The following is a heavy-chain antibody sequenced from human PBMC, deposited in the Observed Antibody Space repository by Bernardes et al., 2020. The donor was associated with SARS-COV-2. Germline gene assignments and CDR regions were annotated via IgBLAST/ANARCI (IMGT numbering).Heavy chain of an antibody. CDR2: ISGSGGST. D-gene: IGHD6-19*01. V-gene: IGHV3-23*01. CDR3: ARSGVAGTPLDY. J-gene: IGHJ4*02. Sequence: GGSLSLSCAASGFTFSSYAMSWVRQAPGKGLEWVSAISGSGGSTYYADSVKGRFTISRDNSKNTLYLQMNSLRAEDTAVYYCARSGVAGTPLDYWGQGTLVTVSS. CDR1: GFTFSSYA.